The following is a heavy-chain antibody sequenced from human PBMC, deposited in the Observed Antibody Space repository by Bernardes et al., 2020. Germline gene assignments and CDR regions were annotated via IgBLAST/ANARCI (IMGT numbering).Heavy chain of an antibody. V-gene: IGHV4-39*01. J-gene: IGHJ3*01. Sequence: SIKNKRGTYYNPSLKSRVTISVDESKNQFSLKLSSVTAADTAVYYCARLQDTYGLDVFDVWGQGT. CDR2: IKNKRGT. CDR3: ARLQDTYGLDVFDV. D-gene: IGHD5-18*01.